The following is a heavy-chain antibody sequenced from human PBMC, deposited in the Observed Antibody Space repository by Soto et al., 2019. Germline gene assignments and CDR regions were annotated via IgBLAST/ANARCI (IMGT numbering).Heavy chain of an antibody. D-gene: IGHD6-13*01. V-gene: IGHV3-23*01. CDR2: ISGSGGST. CDR1: GLTFSSYA. CDR3: ARARAIAAAGISRFDP. J-gene: IGHJ5*02. Sequence: GGSLRLSCAASGLTFSSYAMSWVRQAPGKGLEWVSAISGSGGSTYYADSVKGRFTISRDNSKNTLYLQMNSLRAEDTAVYYCARARAIAAAGISRFDPWGQGTLVTVSS.